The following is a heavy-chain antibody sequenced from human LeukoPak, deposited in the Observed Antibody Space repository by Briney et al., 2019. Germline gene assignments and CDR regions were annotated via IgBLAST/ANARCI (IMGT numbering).Heavy chain of an antibody. CDR2: IIPILGIA. CDR3: ARDPGIAAAGRDY. CDR1: GGTFTIYA. Sequence: ASVKVSCKASGGTFTIYAISWVRQAPGQGLEWMGRIIPILGIANYAQKFQGRVTITADKSTSTAYMELSSLRSEDTAVYYCARDPGIAAAGRDYWGQGTLVTVSS. J-gene: IGHJ4*02. V-gene: IGHV1-69*04. D-gene: IGHD6-13*01.